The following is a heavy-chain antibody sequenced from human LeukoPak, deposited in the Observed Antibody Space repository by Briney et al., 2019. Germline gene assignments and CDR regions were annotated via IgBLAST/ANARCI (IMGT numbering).Heavy chain of an antibody. Sequence: GGSLRLSCTASGFTFGDYAMSWIRQAPGKGLEWVGFIRSKAYGETADYAASVKGRFTISRDNAKNSLYLQMNSLRAEDTAVYYCARSYYYDSSGYSDYWGQGTLVTVSS. D-gene: IGHD3-22*01. CDR2: IRSKAYGETA. CDR1: GFTFGDYA. CDR3: ARSYYYDSSGYSDY. J-gene: IGHJ4*02. V-gene: IGHV3-49*03.